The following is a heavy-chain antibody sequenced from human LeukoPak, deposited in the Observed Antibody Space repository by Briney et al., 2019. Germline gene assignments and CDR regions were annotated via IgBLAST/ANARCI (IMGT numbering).Heavy chain of an antibody. CDR3: AKRSSLNYVDS. J-gene: IGHJ4*02. D-gene: IGHD3-16*01. CDR2: ISAGGGT. Sequence: GESLRVSCAASGFTFSNFGMSWVRQAPGNGLEWVSAISAGGGTYYADTVKGRFTISRDNSKNTLYLQMSSLRAEDTAVYYCAKRSSLNYVDSWGQGTLVTVSS. V-gene: IGHV3-23*01. CDR1: GFTFSNFG.